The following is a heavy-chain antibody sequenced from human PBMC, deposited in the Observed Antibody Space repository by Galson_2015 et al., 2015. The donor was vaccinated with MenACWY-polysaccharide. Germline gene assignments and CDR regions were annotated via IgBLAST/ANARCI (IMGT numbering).Heavy chain of an antibody. J-gene: IGHJ3*02. CDR1: GYSFTSYW. Sequence: QSGAEVKKPGESLTISCTGSGYSFTSYWIEWVRQMPGKGLEFMAIIYPGDSDTRYSPSFQGQVTISADKSISTTYLQWSSVEASDTAMYYCARLYDTRNTFDIWGQGTMVTVSS. CDR3: ARLYDTRNTFDI. V-gene: IGHV5-51*03. CDR2: IYPGDSDT. D-gene: IGHD3-22*01.